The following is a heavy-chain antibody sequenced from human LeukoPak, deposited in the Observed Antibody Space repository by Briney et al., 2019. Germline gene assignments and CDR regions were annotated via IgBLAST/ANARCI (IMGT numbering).Heavy chain of an antibody. V-gene: IGHV1-58*02. CDR1: GFTFTSSA. J-gene: IGHJ6*03. CDR2: IVVGSGNT. CDR3: AADGPSGYYYMDV. Sequence: ASVKVSCKASGFTFTSSAMQWVLQARGQRLEWIGWIVVGSGNTNYAQKFQERVTITRDMSTSTAYMELSSLRSEDTAVYFCAADGPSGYYYMDVWGKGTTVTVSS. D-gene: IGHD6-25*01.